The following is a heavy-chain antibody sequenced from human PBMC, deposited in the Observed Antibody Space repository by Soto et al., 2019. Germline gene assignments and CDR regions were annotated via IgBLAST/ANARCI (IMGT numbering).Heavy chain of an antibody. J-gene: IGHJ3*02. V-gene: IGHV3-7*05. CDR2: IKQDGSEK. D-gene: IGHD3-22*01. CDR3: ASVATGYRVVVMVAFDS. Sequence: GGSLRLSCAASGFTFSSYWMSWVRQAPGKGLEWVANIKQDGSEKYYVDSVKGRFTISRDNAKNSLYLQMNSLRAEDTAVYYCASVATGYRVVVMVAFDSWGQGRMVTVAS. CDR1: GFTFSSYW.